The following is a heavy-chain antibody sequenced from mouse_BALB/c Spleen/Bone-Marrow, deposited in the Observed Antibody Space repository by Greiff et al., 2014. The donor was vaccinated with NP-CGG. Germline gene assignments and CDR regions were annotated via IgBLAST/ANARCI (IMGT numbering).Heavy chain of an antibody. CDR2: IRNKANGYTT. CDR3: ARDDYYAMDY. V-gene: IGHV7-3*02. J-gene: IGHJ4*01. Sequence: VQLQQSGGGLVQPGDSLRLSCATSGFTFTDYYMSWVRQPPGKALEWLGFIRNKANGYTTEYSASVKGRFTISRDNSQSILYLQMNTLRAEDSATYYCARDDYYAMDYWGQGTSVTVSS. CDR1: GFTFTDYY.